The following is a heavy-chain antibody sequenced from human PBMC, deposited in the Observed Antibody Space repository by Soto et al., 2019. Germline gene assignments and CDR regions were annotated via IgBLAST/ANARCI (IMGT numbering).Heavy chain of an antibody. CDR1: GFTFSSYA. CDR3: AKDRHIVGATTFHY. J-gene: IGHJ4*02. V-gene: IGHV3-23*01. Sequence: EVQLLESGGGLVQPGGSLRLSCAASGFTFSSYAMSWVRQAPGKGLEWVSAISGSGGSTYYADSAKGRFTISRDNSKNTMDLQMNSMRAEDTAVYYCAKDRHIVGATTFHYWGQGTLVTVSS. D-gene: IGHD1-26*01. CDR2: ISGSGGST.